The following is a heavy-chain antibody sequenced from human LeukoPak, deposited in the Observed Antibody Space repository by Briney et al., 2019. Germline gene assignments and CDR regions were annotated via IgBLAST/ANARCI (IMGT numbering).Heavy chain of an antibody. J-gene: IGHJ5*02. CDR3: ARESTLGWFDP. CDR1: GFTVSSNY. Sequence: GGSLRLSCAASGFTVSSNYMNWVRQAPAKGLEWVSVIYSGCSTYYADSVKGRFTISRDNSKNTLYLQMNSLRAEDTAMYYCARESTLGWFDPWGQRTLVTVSS. CDR2: IYSGCST. V-gene: IGHV3-53*01.